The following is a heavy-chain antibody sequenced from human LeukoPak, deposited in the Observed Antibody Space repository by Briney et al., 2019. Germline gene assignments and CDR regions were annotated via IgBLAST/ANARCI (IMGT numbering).Heavy chain of an antibody. Sequence: PSETLSLTCTVSGYSISSGYYWGWIRQPPGKGLEWIGRIYTSGSTNYNPSLKSRVTMSVDTSKNQFSLKLSSVTAADTAVYYCAREGGDFWSGYFYWGQGTLVTVSS. CDR3: AREGGDFWSGYFY. CDR1: GYSISSGYY. V-gene: IGHV4-38-2*02. J-gene: IGHJ4*02. D-gene: IGHD3-3*01. CDR2: IYTSGST.